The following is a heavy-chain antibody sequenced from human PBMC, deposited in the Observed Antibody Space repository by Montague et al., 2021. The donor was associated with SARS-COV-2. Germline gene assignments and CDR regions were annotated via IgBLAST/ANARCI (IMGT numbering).Heavy chain of an antibody. CDR2: INHRGTS. CDR1: GGSFSDYY. CDR3: ARGRQHFNMIVVVMTGGEYCFDY. J-gene: IGHJ4*02. D-gene: IGHD3-22*01. Sequence: SETLSLTCAVYGGSFSDYYWGWIRQPPGKGLEWIGEINHRGTSKYNTSLKSRVSISLDTSKNQFSLYLSSVTAADTAVYYCARGRQHFNMIVVVMTGGEYCFDYWGQGTLVTVSS. V-gene: IGHV4-34*01.